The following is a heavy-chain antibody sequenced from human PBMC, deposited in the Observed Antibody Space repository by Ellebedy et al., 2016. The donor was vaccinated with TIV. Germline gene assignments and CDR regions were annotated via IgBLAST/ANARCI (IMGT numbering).Heavy chain of an antibody. CDR1: GGSFSGYY. V-gene: IGHV4-34*01. Sequence: SETLSLTXAVNGGSFSGYYWTWIRQSPGKGLEWIGETNQSGSTKYTPSLMRRVTISADTSKNQFSLRLTSVTAADTAVYYCATGRGVWGTAAGRLDHWGQGTLVTVPS. CDR3: ATGRGVWGTAAGRLDH. D-gene: IGHD6-13*01. J-gene: IGHJ4*02. CDR2: TNQSGST.